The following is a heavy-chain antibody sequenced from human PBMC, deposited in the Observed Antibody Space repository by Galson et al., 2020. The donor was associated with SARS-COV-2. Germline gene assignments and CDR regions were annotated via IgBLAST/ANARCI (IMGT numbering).Heavy chain of an antibody. Sequence: SYAMSWVRQAPGKGLEWVSAISGSGGSTYYADSVKGRFTISRDNSKNTLYLQMNSLRAEDTAVYYCAKSRWDIVVDGSFDPWGQGTLVTVSS. D-gene: IGHD2-2*01. CDR3: AKSRWDIVVDGSFDP. CDR1: SYA. V-gene: IGHV3-23*01. CDR2: ISGSGGST. J-gene: IGHJ5*02.